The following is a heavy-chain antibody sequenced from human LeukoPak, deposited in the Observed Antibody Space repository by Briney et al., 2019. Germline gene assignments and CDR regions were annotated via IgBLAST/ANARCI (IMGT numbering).Heavy chain of an antibody. V-gene: IGHV4-39*01. Sequence: SETLSLTCTVSGGSISSSSYYWGWIRQPPGKGLKWIGSIYYSGSTYYNPSLKSRVTISVDTSKNQFSLKLSSVTAADTAVYYCASSGWYQRGQNWFDPWGQGTLVTVSS. CDR1: GGSISSSSYY. J-gene: IGHJ5*02. CDR2: IYYSGST. CDR3: ASSGWYQRGQNWFDP. D-gene: IGHD6-19*01.